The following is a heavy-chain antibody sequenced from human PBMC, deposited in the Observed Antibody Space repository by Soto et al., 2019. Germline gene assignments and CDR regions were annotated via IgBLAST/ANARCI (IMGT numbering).Heavy chain of an antibody. CDR2: IYYSGST. CDR1: GGSISSYY. CDR3: ASSERWSLYFDY. V-gene: IGHV4-59*01. J-gene: IGHJ4*02. D-gene: IGHD2-15*01. Sequence: SETLSLTCTVSGGSISSYYWSWIRQPPGKGLEWIGYIYYSGSTNYNPSLKSRVTISVDTSKNQFSLKLSSVTAADTAVYYCASSERWSLYFDYWGQGTLVTVSS.